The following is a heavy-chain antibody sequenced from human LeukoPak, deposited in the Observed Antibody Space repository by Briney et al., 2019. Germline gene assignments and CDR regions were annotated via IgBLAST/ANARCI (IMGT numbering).Heavy chain of an antibody. D-gene: IGHD2-2*01. J-gene: IGHJ6*02. Sequence: PGGSLRLSCAASGFTFSNYWMHWVRQGPGKGLVWVSRIKSDGSDPSYADSVKGRFTISRDNAKSTLYLQMNSLTAEDTAVYYCAKDRDPMPSRGMDVWGQGTTVAVSS. CDR2: IKSDGSDP. CDR3: AKDRDPMPSRGMDV. V-gene: IGHV3-74*01. CDR1: GFTFSNYW.